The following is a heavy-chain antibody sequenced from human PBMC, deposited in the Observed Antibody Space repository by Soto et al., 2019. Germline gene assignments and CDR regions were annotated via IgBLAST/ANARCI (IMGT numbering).Heavy chain of an antibody. CDR1: GYTFTSYG. J-gene: IGHJ6*02. D-gene: IGHD4-17*01. V-gene: IGHV1-18*01. Sequence: GASVKVSCKASGYTFTSYGISWVRQAPGQGLEWMGWISAYNGNANYAQKLQGRVTMTTDTSTSTAYMELRSLRSDDTAVYYCAIMGGDYVVVYYYGMDVWGQGTTVTVSS. CDR3: AIMGGDYVVVYYYGMDV. CDR2: ISAYNGNA.